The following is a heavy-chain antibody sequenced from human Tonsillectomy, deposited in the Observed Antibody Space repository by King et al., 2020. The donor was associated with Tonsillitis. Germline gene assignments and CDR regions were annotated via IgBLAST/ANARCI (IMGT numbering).Heavy chain of an antibody. CDR3: TRSQAGSNWFDP. J-gene: IGHJ5*02. CDR1: GFSLSTYEMR. CDR2: LDWDEEK. V-gene: IGHV2-70*04. Sequence: TLKESGPALVKPTQTLTLTCTFSGFSLSTYEMRVSWVRQPPGKALDGLARLDWDEEKFYSTSLKTRLTISTDTSKNQVVLRMTNTAPGDTATYYCTRSQAGSNWFDPWGRGTLVTVSS.